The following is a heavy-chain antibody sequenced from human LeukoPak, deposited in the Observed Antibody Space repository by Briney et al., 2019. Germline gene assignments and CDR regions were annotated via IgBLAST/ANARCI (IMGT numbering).Heavy chain of an antibody. CDR1: GFTFSSYG. J-gene: IGHJ4*02. Sequence: GGSLRLSCAASGFTFSSYGMHWVRQAPGKGLEWVAVISYDGSNKYYADSVKGRFTISRDNSKNTLYLQMNSLRAEDTAVYYCAKDVSGSLAGAIDYWGQGTLVTVSS. D-gene: IGHD1-26*01. CDR2: ISYDGSNK. CDR3: AKDVSGSLAGAIDY. V-gene: IGHV3-30*18.